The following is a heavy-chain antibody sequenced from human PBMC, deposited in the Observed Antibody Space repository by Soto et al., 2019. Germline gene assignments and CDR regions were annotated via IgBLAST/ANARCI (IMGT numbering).Heavy chain of an antibody. CDR2: INNDGRST. D-gene: IGHD1-1*01. J-gene: IGHJ4*02. V-gene: IGHV3-74*01. CDR3: ARDVHLQSFDY. Sequence: GGSLRLSCAASGFTFSSYWMHWVRQAPGKGLVWVSRINNDGRSTSYADSVKGRFTMSRDNAQNTLYLQMNSLRADDTAVYYCARDVHLQSFDYWGQGTLVTVSS. CDR1: GFTFSSYW.